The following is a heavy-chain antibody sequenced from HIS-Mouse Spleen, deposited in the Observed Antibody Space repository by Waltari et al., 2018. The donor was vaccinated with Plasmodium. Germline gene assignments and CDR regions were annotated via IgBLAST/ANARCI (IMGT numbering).Heavy chain of an antibody. J-gene: IGHJ6*02. CDR2: IDWDDDK. CDR3: ARTTYSSSSAKYYYYGMDV. V-gene: IGHV2-70*15. CDR1: GFSLSTSGMC. Sequence: QVTLRESGPALVKPTQTLTLTCTFSGFSLSTSGMCLTWLRQPPGKALEWLARIDWDDDKYYSTSQKTRLTISKDTSKNQVVLTMTNMDPVDTATYYCARTTYSSSSAKYYYYGMDVWGQGTTVTVSS. D-gene: IGHD6-6*01.